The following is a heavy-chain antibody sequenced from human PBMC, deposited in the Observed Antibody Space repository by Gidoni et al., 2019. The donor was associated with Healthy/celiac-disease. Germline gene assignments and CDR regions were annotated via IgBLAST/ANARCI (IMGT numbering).Heavy chain of an antibody. CDR2: IYHSGST. Sequence: QVQLQESGPGLVKPSGTLSLTCAVSGGSISSSNWWSGVRQPPGKGLEWIGEIYHSGSTNYNPSLKSRVTISVDKSKNQFSLKLSSVTAADTAVYYCAGAPWKVDTLYNWFDPWGQGTLVTVSS. V-gene: IGHV4-4*02. D-gene: IGHD5-18*01. CDR3: AGAPWKVDTLYNWFDP. J-gene: IGHJ5*02. CDR1: GGSISSSNW.